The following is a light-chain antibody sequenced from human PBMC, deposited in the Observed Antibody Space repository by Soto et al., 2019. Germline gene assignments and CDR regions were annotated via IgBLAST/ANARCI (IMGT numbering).Light chain of an antibody. CDR3: QQSYSNLWT. CDR2: AAS. J-gene: IGKJ5*01. V-gene: IGKV1-39*01. Sequence: DIHMTQSPSSLSASVGDRVTITCRSRQSIHSYLNWYQQKPGKAPKLLSYAASSLQSGVPSRVSGSGSGTDLTLTISSLQPEDVATYDCQQSYSNLWTFGQGTRLEIK. CDR1: QSIHSY.